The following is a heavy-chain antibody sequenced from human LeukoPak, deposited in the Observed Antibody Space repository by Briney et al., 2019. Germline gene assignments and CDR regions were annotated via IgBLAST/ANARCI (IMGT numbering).Heavy chain of an antibody. CDR2: INYSGST. Sequence: PSETLSLTCTVSGGSISSYYWSWIRQPPGKGLEWTGYINYSGSTTYNPSLKSRVTISVDTSKNQFSLKLSSVTAADRAVYYCARGYSTGWYGGFDFWGQGTLVTVSS. J-gene: IGHJ4*02. CDR1: GGSISSYY. CDR3: ARGYSTGWYGGFDF. D-gene: IGHD6-19*01. V-gene: IGHV4-59*08.